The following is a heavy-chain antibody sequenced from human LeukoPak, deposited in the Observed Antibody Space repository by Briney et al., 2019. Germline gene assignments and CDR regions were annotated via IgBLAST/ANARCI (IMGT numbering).Heavy chain of an antibody. D-gene: IGHD3-10*01. V-gene: IGHV4-59*01. CDR3: AWGGSYYAY. CDR2: IYYSGST. J-gene: IGHJ4*02. CDR1: GFTISSYY. Sequence: SETLSLTCTVSGFTISSYYWSWIRQPPGKGLEWIGYIYYSGSTNYNPSLKSRVTISVDTSKNQFSLKLSSVTAADTAVFYCAWGGSYYAYWGQGTLVTVSS.